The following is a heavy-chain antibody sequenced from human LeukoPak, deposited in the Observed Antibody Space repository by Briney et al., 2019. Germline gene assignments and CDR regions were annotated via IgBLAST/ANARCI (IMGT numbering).Heavy chain of an antibody. V-gene: IGHV1-2*02. CDR2: INPNSGGT. CDR3: ATYSSGWYSLGAFDI. CDR1: GYTFTGYY. J-gene: IGHJ3*02. Sequence: GASVKVSCKASGYTFTGYYMHWVRQAPGQGLEWMGWINPNSGGTNYAQKFRGRVAMTRDTSISTAYMELSRLRSDDTAVYYCATYSSGWYSLGAFDIWGQGTMVTVSS. D-gene: IGHD6-19*01.